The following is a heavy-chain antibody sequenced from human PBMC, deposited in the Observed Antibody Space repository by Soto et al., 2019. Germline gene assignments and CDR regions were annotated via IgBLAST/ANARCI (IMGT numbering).Heavy chain of an antibody. J-gene: IGHJ4*02. V-gene: IGHV3-23*01. D-gene: IGHD4-4*01. CDR3: AKERDYSNHHRTVFDY. Sequence: GGSVRLSCAASGFTFQSYAMNWVRQSPGRGLEWVSGITVTGSATYYADSVKGRLTISRDNSKNTVYLQMNNLRAEDTAIYPCAKERDYSNHHRTVFDYSGQGTLVTVSS. CDR1: GFTFQSYA. CDR2: ITVTGSAT.